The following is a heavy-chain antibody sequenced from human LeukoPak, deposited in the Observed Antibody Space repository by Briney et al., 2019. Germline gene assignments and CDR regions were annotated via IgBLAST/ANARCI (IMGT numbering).Heavy chain of an antibody. D-gene: IGHD1-26*01. CDR2: ISSSSSYI. V-gene: IGHV3-21*01. J-gene: IGHJ3*01. Sequence: GGSLRLSCAASGFTFSSYSMNWVRQAPGKGLEWVSSISSSSSYIYYADSVKGRFTISRDNSKNTLYLQMNSLRAEDTAVYYCARERVGAGAFDFWGQGTMVTVSS. CDR1: GFTFSSYS. CDR3: ARERVGAGAFDF.